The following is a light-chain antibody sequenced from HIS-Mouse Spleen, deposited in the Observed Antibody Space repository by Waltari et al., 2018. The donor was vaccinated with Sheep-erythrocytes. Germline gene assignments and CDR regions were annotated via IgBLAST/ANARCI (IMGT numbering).Light chain of an antibody. CDR1: NSDVGSYNL. CDR2: AGS. Sequence: QSALTQPASVSGSPGQSITISCTGTNSDVGSYNLVSWYQQHPGQAPKLMIYAGSKRPSGVPNRFSGSKSGNTASLTISGLQAEDEADYYCCSYAGSSTPWVFGGGTKLTVL. CDR3: CSYAGSSTPWV. J-gene: IGLJ3*02. V-gene: IGLV2-23*01.